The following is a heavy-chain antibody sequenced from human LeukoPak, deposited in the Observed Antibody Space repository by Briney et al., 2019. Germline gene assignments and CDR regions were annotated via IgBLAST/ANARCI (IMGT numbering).Heavy chain of an antibody. V-gene: IGHV3-23*01. CDR3: AKQLGYCSDGSCYFPY. CDR2: ISNNGGYT. Sequence: GGSLRLSCAASGFTFSSSAMSWVRQAPGKGLEWVSAISNNGGYTYYADSVQGRFAISRDNSKSTLCLQMNSLRAEDTAVYYCAKQLGYCSDGSCYFPYWGQGTLVTVSS. D-gene: IGHD2-15*01. CDR1: GFTFSSSA. J-gene: IGHJ4*02.